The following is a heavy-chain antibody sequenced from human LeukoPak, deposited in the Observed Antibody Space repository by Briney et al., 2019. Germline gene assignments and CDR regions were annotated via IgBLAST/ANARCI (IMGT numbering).Heavy chain of an antibody. V-gene: IGHV4-39*07. Sequence: SETLSLTCIVSGGSISSTNYYWGWIRQPPGKGLECIGSIYYSGRTHYKPSLKSRVTISVDTSKNQFSLKLSSVTAADTAVYYCARIAYSSSTDYWGQGTLVTVSS. D-gene: IGHD6-6*01. CDR3: ARIAYSSSTDY. J-gene: IGHJ4*02. CDR1: GGSISSTNYY. CDR2: IYYSGRT.